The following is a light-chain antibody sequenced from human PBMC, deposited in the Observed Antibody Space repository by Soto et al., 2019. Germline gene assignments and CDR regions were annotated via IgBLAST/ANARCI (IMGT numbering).Light chain of an antibody. CDR2: ATS. V-gene: IGKV1-9*01. J-gene: IGKJ1*01. CDR1: QGISSY. Sequence: DIPVSPYPSFPFSSVRKKDTITCRANQGISSYLALYQQKPGKAPNLLIYATSTLQSGVPSRFSGSGSGTEFTLTISSLQPEDFATYYCQQLNSYPRTFGQVTKVDIK. CDR3: QQLNSYPRT.